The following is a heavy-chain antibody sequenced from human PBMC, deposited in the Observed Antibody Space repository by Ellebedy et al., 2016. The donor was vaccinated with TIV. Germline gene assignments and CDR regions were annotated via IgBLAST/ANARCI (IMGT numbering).Heavy chain of an antibody. CDR1: GDSVSSNSAG. CDR2: TYYRSKWYN. D-gene: IGHD6-13*01. J-gene: IGHJ6*02. V-gene: IGHV6-1*01. CDR3: ARRSSRNVMDV. Sequence: SQTLSLTCSISGDSVSSNSAGWNWIRQSPSRGLEWLGRTYYRSKWYNDYAVSVKSRITIHTDTSKNQFSLQLNSVTPEDTAVYYCARRSSRNVMDVWGQGTTVTVSS.